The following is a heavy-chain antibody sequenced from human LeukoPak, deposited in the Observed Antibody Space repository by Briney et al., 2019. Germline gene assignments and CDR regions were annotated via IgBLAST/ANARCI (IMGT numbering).Heavy chain of an antibody. D-gene: IGHD4-17*01. CDR2: IKQDGSEK. CDR3: ARLGARQMLEY. Sequence: GGSLRLSCAASGFTFSSYWMSWVRQAPGKGLGWVANIKQDGSEKYYVDSVKGRFTISRDNAKNSLYLQMNSLRAEDTAVYYCARLGARQMLEYWGQGTLVTVSS. CDR1: GFTFSSYW. J-gene: IGHJ4*02. V-gene: IGHV3-7*01.